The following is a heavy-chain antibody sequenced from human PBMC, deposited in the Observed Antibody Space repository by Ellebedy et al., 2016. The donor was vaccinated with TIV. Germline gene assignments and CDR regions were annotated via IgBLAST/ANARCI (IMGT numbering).Heavy chain of an antibody. J-gene: IGHJ4*02. CDR1: GFSFRNYW. CDR2: IYQDGSEK. D-gene: IGHD2-21*02. V-gene: IGHV3-7*03. CDR3: AKHVVTGRWYLDS. Sequence: GGSLRLSCAASGFSFRNYWMGWVRQAPGKGLEWVANIYQDGSEKYYVDSVKGRFTISRDNAKNSLYLQLNSLRAEDTAMYYCAKHVVTGRWYLDSWGLGTLVTVSS.